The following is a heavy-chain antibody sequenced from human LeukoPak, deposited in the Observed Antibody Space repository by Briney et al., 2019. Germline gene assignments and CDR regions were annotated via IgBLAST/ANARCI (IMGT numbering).Heavy chain of an antibody. D-gene: IGHD6-19*01. J-gene: IGHJ5*02. CDR3: ARRIAVAGTAWFDP. V-gene: IGHV4-4*07. Sequence: PSETLSLTCSVSGDSMGNFYWNWLRQPAGKGLEWIGRIRTDGTTYANPSFESAVTMSVDTSNNHISLRLSSATAADTAVYYCARRIAVAGTAWFDPWAREPWSPSPQ. CDR1: GDSMGNFY. CDR2: IRTDGTT.